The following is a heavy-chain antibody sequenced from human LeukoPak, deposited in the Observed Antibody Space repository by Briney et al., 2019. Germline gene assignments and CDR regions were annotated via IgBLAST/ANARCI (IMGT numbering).Heavy chain of an antibody. J-gene: IGHJ4*02. V-gene: IGHV3-23*01. CDR2: ISGSGGST. CDR3: AKARGAAAANDFDY. Sequence: GGSLRLSCAASRFTFSTYGMSWVRQAPGKGLEWVSSISGSGGSTNYADSVKGRFTISRDNSKNTLYLQMNSLRDEDTAVYYCAKARGAAAANDFDYWGQGTLVTVSS. D-gene: IGHD6-13*01. CDR1: RFTFSTYG.